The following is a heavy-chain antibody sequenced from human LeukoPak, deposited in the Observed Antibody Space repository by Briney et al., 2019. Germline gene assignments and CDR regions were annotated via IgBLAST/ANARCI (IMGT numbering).Heavy chain of an antibody. CDR3: AAKTRLSAVTSYYYVDV. D-gene: IGHD3-10*01. J-gene: IGHJ6*03. Sequence: GGSLRLSCAASAFTFPTYGMIWVRQAPGKGLEWVSSITESGDNTYYADSVKGRFTISRDNSKNTLYLQMNSLRAEDTAVYFCAAKTRLSAVTSYYYVDVWGKGTTATVSS. V-gene: IGHV3-23*01. CDR1: AFTFPTYG. CDR2: ITESGDNT.